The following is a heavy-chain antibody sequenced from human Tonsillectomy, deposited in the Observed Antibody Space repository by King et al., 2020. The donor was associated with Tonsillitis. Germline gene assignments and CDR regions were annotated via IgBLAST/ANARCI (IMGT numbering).Heavy chain of an antibody. V-gene: IGHV3-21*01. CDR2: ISSSSSYM. J-gene: IGHJ6*02. D-gene: IGHD1-26*01. Sequence: VQLVESGGGLVKPGGSLRLSCAASGFTFSTYSMNWVCQALGKGLEWVSSISSSSSYMYYADSVKGRFTISRDNAKNSLYLQMNSLRAEDTAVYYCASLPVGTFEYYYYYGMYVWGQGTTVTVSS. CDR1: GFTFSTYS. CDR3: ASLPVGTFEYYYYYGMYV.